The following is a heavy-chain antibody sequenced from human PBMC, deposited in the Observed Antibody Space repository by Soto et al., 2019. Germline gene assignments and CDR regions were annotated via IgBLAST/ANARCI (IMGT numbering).Heavy chain of an antibody. Sequence: GGSLRLSCAASGFTFCSYWRSWVRQAPGKGLEWVANIKQDGSEKYYVDSVKGRFTISRDNAKNSLYLQMNSLRAEDTAVYYCARDIPIFGVAARADYWGQGTLVTVSS. J-gene: IGHJ4*02. CDR2: IKQDGSEK. D-gene: IGHD3-3*01. CDR1: GFTFCSYW. V-gene: IGHV3-7*05. CDR3: ARDIPIFGVAARADY.